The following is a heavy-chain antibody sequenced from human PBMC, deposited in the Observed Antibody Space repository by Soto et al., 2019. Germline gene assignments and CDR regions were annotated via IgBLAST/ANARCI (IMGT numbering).Heavy chain of an antibody. Sequence: EVQLVESGGGLVKPGGSLRLSCAASGFTFSSYSMNWVRQAPGKGLEWVSSISSSSSYIYYADSVKGQFTISRDNAKKSLYLQMNSLRAEDTAVYYCARDRYGDYDLDAFDIWGQGTMVTVSS. J-gene: IGHJ3*02. CDR3: ARDRYGDYDLDAFDI. D-gene: IGHD4-17*01. CDR2: ISSSSSYI. V-gene: IGHV3-21*01. CDR1: GFTFSSYS.